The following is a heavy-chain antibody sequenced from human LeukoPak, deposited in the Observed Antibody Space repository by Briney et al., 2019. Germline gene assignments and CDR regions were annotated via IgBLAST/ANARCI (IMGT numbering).Heavy chain of an antibody. J-gene: IGHJ4*02. CDR2: IYSGGST. CDR1: GFTVSSNY. V-gene: IGHV3-53*04. D-gene: IGHD1-26*01. CDR3: ASILGTDSGSYWHFDY. Sequence: PGGSLRLSCAASGFTVSSNYMSWVRQAPGKWLEWVSVIYSGGSTYYADSVKGRFTISRHNSKNTLYLQMNSLRAEDTAVYYCASILGTDSGSYWHFDYWGQGTLVTVSS.